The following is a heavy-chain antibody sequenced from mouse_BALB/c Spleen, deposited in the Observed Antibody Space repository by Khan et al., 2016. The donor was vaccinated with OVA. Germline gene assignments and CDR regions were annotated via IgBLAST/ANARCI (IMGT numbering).Heavy chain of an antibody. Sequence: VQLQESGPGLVAPSQSLSITCTVSGFSLTGYGVNWVRQPPGKGLEWLGMIWGDGSTDYNSALKSRLSISKDNSKSQVFLKMHSLQTDDTARYYCARAYYGNYREARDYWGQGTSVTVSS. J-gene: IGHJ4*01. V-gene: IGHV2-6-7*01. D-gene: IGHD2-10*01. CDR1: GFSLTGYG. CDR3: ARAYYGNYREARDY. CDR2: IWGDGST.